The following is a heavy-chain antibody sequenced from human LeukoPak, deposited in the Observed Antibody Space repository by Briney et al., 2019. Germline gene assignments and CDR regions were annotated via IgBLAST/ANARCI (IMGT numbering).Heavy chain of an antibody. Sequence: SETLSLTCTVSGGSISSSSYYWGWIRQPPGKGLEWIGSIYYSGSTYYNPSLKSRVTISVDTSKNQFSLKLSSVTAADTAVYYCARRVRRWELGRAFDIWGQGTMVTVSS. D-gene: IGHD1-26*01. CDR1: GGSISSSSYY. CDR3: ARRVRRWELGRAFDI. J-gene: IGHJ3*02. V-gene: IGHV4-39*07. CDR2: IYYSGST.